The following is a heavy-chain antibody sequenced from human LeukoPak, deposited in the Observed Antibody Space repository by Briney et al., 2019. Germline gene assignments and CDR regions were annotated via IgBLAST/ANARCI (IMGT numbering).Heavy chain of an antibody. V-gene: IGHV3-23*01. J-gene: IGHJ4*02. Sequence: GGSLRLSCAASGFTFNYAWMSWVRQAPGKGLEWVSAISGSGGSTYYADSVKGRFTISRDNSKNTLYLQMNSLRAEDTAVYYCAKVTRVTTFDYWGQGTLVTVSS. CDR2: ISGSGGST. D-gene: IGHD4-17*01. CDR3: AKVTRVTTFDY. CDR1: GFTFNYAW.